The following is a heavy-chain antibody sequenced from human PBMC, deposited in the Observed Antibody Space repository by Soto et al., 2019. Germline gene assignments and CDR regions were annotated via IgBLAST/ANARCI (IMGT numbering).Heavy chain of an antibody. CDR1: GFKFSDYH. V-gene: IGHV3-11*06. D-gene: IGHD3-3*01. J-gene: IGHJ6*02. CDR3: ACVAPTIFGAQFHHNLVDV. Sequence: QVQLVQSGGGLVEPRGSLRLSCAASGFKFSDYHMTWIRQAQGKGLEWISYISSSGTYTTYTDSVKGGFTVSRDNAKSSLYLQMNSLRGEDTAVYYCACVAPTIFGAQFHHNLVDVWGQGNTVIVAS. CDR2: ISSSGTYT.